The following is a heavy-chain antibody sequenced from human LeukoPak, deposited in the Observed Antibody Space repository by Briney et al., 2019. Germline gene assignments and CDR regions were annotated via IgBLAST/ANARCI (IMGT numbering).Heavy chain of an antibody. CDR2: IYYIGST. CDR3: ARTYTIFGVVHDY. D-gene: IGHD3-3*01. CDR1: GGSISSTSYY. Sequence: SETLSLTCTVSGGSISSTSYYWGWIRQPPGTGLEWIGSIYYIGSTYYNPSLKSRVTISVDTSKTQFSLRLSSVTAADTAVYYCARTYTIFGVVHDYWGQGTLVTVSS. V-gene: IGHV4-39*07. J-gene: IGHJ4*02.